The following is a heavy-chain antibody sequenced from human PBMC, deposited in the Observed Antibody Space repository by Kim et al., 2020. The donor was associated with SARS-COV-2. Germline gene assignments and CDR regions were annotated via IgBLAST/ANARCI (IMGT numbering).Heavy chain of an antibody. V-gene: IGHV3-33*01. CDR2: IWYDGSNK. Sequence: GGSLRLSCAASGFTFSSYGMHWVRQAPGKGLEWVAVIWYDGSNKYYADSVKGRFTISRDNSKNTLYLQMNSLRAEDTAVYYCARDHHYYYYMDVWGKGTTVTVSS. CDR1: GFTFSSYG. CDR3: ARDHHYYYYMDV. J-gene: IGHJ6*03.